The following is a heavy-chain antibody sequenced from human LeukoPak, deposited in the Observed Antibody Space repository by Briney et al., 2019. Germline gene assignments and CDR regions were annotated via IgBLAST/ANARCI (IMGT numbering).Heavy chain of an antibody. CDR1: GYTFTGYY. CDR2: INPNSGGT. D-gene: IGHD3-22*01. J-gene: IGHJ4*02. CDR3: ARVTYDPSGYQMYYFDY. Sequence: GASVKVSCKASGYTFTGYYMHWVRQAPGQGLEWVGWINPNSGGTNYAQRVQVRVTMTRDTSISTAYMELSRLRSGDTAMYYCARVTYDPSGYQMYYFDYWGQGTLVTVSS. V-gene: IGHV1-2*02.